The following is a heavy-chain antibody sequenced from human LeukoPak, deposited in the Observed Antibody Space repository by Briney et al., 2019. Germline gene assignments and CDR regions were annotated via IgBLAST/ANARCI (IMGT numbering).Heavy chain of an antibody. D-gene: IGHD6-6*01. CDR1: GHSFTSYW. CDR3: ARPAPYSSSSDYYFDY. J-gene: IGHJ4*02. V-gene: IGHV5-51*01. Sequence: GESLKSSCQGSGHSFTSYWIGWARQMPGKGLEWMGIIYPGDSDTRYSPSFQGQVTISADKSISTAYLQWSSLKASDTAMYYCARPAPYSSSSDYYFDYWGQGTLVTVSS. CDR2: IYPGDSDT.